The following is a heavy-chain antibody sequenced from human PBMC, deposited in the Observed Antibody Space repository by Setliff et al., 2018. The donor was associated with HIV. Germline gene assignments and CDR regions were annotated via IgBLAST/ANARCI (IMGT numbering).Heavy chain of an antibody. CDR3: ARQVGEGKWYLDS. Sequence: PSETLSLTCAVSGVSVNNDDDYWGWIRQPPGKGLEWIAIIHQSGTAHKRPSLKSRVTISIDTSENLFSLKLSGVTAADTAIYYCARQVGEGKWYLDSWAHGTLVTVSS. J-gene: IGHJ4*01. CDR2: IHQSGTA. D-gene: IGHD1-26*01. V-gene: IGHV4-39*01. CDR1: GVSVNNDDDY.